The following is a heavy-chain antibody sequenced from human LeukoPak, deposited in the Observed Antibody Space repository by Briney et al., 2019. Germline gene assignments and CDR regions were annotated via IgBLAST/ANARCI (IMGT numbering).Heavy chain of an antibody. J-gene: IGHJ4*02. V-gene: IGHV3-7*01. D-gene: IGHD6-6*01. CDR1: GFTFSSYW. CDR2: IKQDGSEK. Sequence: GGSLRLSCAASGFTFSSYWMSWVRQAPGKGLEWVANIKQDGSEKYYVDSVKGRFTISRDNAKNSLYLQTNSLRAEDTAVYYCARDSRYSSSSYFDYWGQGTLVTVSS. CDR3: ARDSRYSSSSYFDY.